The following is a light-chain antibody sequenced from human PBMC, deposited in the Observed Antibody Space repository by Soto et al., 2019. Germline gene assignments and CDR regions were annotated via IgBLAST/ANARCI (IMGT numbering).Light chain of an antibody. V-gene: IGKV3-11*01. Sequence: EIVLTQSPATLSLSPGERATFSCRASQSVSRYFAWYQQKPGQAPRLLIYDASNRATGIPARFSGSGSGTDFTLTISSLEPEDFAFYYCQQRSNWPHTFGQGTKLEIK. CDR3: QQRSNWPHT. CDR1: QSVSRY. CDR2: DAS. J-gene: IGKJ2*01.